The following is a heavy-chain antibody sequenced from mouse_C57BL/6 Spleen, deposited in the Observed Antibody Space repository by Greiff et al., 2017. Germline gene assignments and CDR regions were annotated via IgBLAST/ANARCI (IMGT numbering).Heavy chain of an antibody. V-gene: IGHV1-53*01. CDR1: GYTFTSYW. D-gene: IGHD2-3*01. Sequence: QVQLKQPGTELVKPGASVKLSCKASGYTFTSYWMHWVKQRPGQGLEWIGNINPSNGGTNYNEKCKSKATLTVDKSSITAYMQLSSLTSEDSAVYYCARIDGYYDAMDYWGQGTSVTVSS. CDR2: INPSNGGT. CDR3: ARIDGYYDAMDY. J-gene: IGHJ4*01.